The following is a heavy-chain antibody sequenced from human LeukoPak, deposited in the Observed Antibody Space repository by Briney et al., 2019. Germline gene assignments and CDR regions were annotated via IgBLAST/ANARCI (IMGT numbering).Heavy chain of an antibody. CDR2: ISYDGSNK. Sequence: GGSLRLSCAASGFTFSSYGMHWVRQAPGKGLEWVAVISYDGSNKYYADSVKGRFTISRDNSKNTLYLQMNSLRAEDTAVYYCAKIGRGIMITLRDAFDIWGQGTMVTVSS. CDR1: GFTFSSYG. D-gene: IGHD3-16*01. CDR3: AKIGRGIMITLRDAFDI. V-gene: IGHV3-30*18. J-gene: IGHJ3*02.